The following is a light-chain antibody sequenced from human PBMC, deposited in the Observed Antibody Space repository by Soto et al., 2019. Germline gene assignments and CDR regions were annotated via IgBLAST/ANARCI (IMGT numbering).Light chain of an antibody. Sequence: QSVLTQSPSASASLGASVKLTCTLSRGHSSYAIAWHQQQPEKDPRYLMKLNSDGSHSKGDGIPDRFSGSSSGAERYLTISSLQSEDEAVYYCQTWGTGIQVFGGGTKLTVL. CDR3: QTWGTGIQV. V-gene: IGLV4-69*01. CDR1: RGHSSYA. CDR2: LNSDGSH. J-gene: IGLJ3*02.